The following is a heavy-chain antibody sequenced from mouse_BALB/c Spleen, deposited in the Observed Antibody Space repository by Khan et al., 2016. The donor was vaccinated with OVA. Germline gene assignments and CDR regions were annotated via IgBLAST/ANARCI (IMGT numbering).Heavy chain of an antibody. D-gene: IGHD1-1*02. J-gene: IGHJ3*01. V-gene: IGHV1-69*02. CDR3: SSEVGTMAY. Sequence: QVQLQQPGAELVRPGTSVKLSCKASGYTFTNYWINWVKQRPGQGLEWIGNIYPSDSYNNYNQNFKDKATLTVDKSSSTAYMQLSSTTSEDSSVSYCSSEVGTMAYWGHGTLVTVSA. CDR2: IYPSDSYN. CDR1: GYTFTNYW.